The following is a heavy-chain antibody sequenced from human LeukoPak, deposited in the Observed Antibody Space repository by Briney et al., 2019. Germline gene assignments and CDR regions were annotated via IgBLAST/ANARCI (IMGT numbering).Heavy chain of an antibody. V-gene: IGHV3-7*01. CDR1: GFTFSSYW. Sequence: GGSLRLSCAASGFTFSSYWMSWVRQAPGKGLEWVANIKQDGSEKYYVDSVKGRFTISRDNAKNSLYLQMNSLRAEDTAVYYCARGGVVVAATFSFDYWGQGTLVTVSS. D-gene: IGHD2-15*01. CDR3: ARGGVVVAATFSFDY. J-gene: IGHJ4*02. CDR2: IKQDGSEK.